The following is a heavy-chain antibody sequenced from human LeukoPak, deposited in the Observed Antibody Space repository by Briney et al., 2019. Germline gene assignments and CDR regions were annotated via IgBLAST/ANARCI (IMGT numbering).Heavy chain of an antibody. V-gene: IGHV1-24*01. J-gene: IGHJ4*02. D-gene: IGHD6-13*01. CDR1: GYTLSELS. Sequence: ASVKVSCKVSGYTLSELSMHWVRQAPGKGLEWMGGFDPEDGETIYAQKFQGRVTMTEDTSTDTAYMEPSSLRSEDTAVYYCARDSAIGQRLVRGYYFDYWGQGTLVTVSS. CDR2: FDPEDGET. CDR3: ARDSAIGQRLVRGYYFDY.